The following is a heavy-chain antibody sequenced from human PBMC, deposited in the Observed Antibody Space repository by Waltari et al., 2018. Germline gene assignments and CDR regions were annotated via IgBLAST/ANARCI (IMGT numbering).Heavy chain of an antibody. V-gene: IGHV1-69-2*01. J-gene: IGHJ4*02. D-gene: IGHD5-18*01. CDR2: GDPEDGKT. CDR3: ATEPPGYSDGFDY. Sequence: EVQLVQSGAEVKKPGATVKISCKASGYTFTDYYMHWVQQAPGKGLEWMGRGDPEDGKTIYAEKAQGRVTITAESSTDTAYMELTSLRSEDTAVYYCATEPPGYSDGFDYWGQGTLVTVSS. CDR1: GYTFTDYY.